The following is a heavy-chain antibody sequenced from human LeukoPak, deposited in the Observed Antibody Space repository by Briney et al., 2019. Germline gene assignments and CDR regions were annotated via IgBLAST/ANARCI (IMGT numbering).Heavy chain of an antibody. CDR1: GGTFSSYA. CDR2: IIPIFGTA. Sequence: SVKVSCKASGGTFSSYAISWVRQAPGQGLEWMGGIIPIFGTANYAQKFQGRVTITADKSTSAAYMELSSLRSEDTAVYYCARDQYGSGSRWFDPWGQGTLVTVSS. J-gene: IGHJ5*02. V-gene: IGHV1-69*06. D-gene: IGHD3-10*01. CDR3: ARDQYGSGSRWFDP.